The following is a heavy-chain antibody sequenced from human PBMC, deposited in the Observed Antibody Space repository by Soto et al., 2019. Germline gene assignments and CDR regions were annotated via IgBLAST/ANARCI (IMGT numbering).Heavy chain of an antibody. CDR1: GGSISSSSYY. CDR3: ARGPYYYDSSGYYSQIFNWFDP. CDR2: IYYSGST. V-gene: IGHV4-39*01. J-gene: IGHJ5*02. Sequence: SETLSLTCTVSGGSISSSSYYWGWIRQPPGKGLEWIGSIYYSGSTYYNPSLKSRVTISVDTSENQFSLKLSSVTAADTAVYYCARGPYYYDSSGYYSQIFNWFDPWGQGTLVTVSS. D-gene: IGHD3-22*01.